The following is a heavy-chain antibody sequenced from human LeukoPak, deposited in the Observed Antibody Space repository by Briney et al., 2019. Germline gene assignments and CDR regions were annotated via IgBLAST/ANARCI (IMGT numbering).Heavy chain of an antibody. Sequence: ASVTVSCKASGYTFTSYDINWVRQAPGQGLEWMGWMNPNSGNTGYAQKFQGRVTMTRNTSISTAYMELSSLRSEDTAVYYCARQDIVVVVAAGGISYGMDVWGQGTTVTVSS. CDR3: ARQDIVVVVAAGGISYGMDV. CDR1: GYTFTSYD. CDR2: MNPNSGNT. D-gene: IGHD2-15*01. V-gene: IGHV1-8*01. J-gene: IGHJ6*02.